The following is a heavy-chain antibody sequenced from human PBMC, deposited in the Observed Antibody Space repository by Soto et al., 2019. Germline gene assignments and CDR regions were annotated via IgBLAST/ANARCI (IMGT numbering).Heavy chain of an antibody. D-gene: IGHD4-4*01. V-gene: IGHV3-23*01. CDR2: ISGSGDST. J-gene: IGHJ2*01. CDR3: ARRNSGWYFDL. Sequence: EVQLLESGGGLVQPGGSLRLSCAASGFTFSSYAMNWVRQAPGKGLQWVSVISGSGDSTYYAESVKGRFTISRDNSKNTLYLQMNSLIAEDTAVYYCARRNSGWYFDLWGRGTLVTVSS. CDR1: GFTFSSYA.